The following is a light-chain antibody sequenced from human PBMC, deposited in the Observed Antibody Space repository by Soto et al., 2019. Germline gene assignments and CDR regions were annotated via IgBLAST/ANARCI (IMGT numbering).Light chain of an antibody. J-gene: IGKJ4*01. CDR1: QSVSGN. V-gene: IGKV3-15*01. CDR2: RAS. Sequence: EIVMTQSPATLSVSPGERVPLSCRASQSVSGNLAWYQQKPGQAPRLLMFRASTRATGIPARFSGSGSGTEFTLTISSLQSEDIALYYCQQYHIWPLTFGGGTKVDIK. CDR3: QQYHIWPLT.